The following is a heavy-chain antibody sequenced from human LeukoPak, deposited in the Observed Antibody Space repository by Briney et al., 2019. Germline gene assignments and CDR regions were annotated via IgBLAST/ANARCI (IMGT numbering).Heavy chain of an antibody. CDR2: IWYDGSNK. Sequence: GGSLRLSCAASGFTFSNAWMSWVRQAPGKGLEWVAVIWYDGSNKYYADSVKGRFTISRDNSKNTLNLLMNNLRAEDTAVYYCARAVGPFDFWGQGTMVTVSA. J-gene: IGHJ3*01. CDR3: ARAVGPFDF. CDR1: GFTFSNAW. V-gene: IGHV3-33*08.